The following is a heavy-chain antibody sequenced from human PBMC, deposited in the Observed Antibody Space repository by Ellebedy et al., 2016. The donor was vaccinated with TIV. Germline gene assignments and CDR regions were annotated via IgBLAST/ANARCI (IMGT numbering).Heavy chain of an antibody. Sequence: GGSLRLXXEASGFTFSSYGMYWVRQAPGKGLEWVAVISYDGNDKVYADSVKGRFTISRDNSKNTLYLQMNSLRGEDTAVYYCAKGGVPRNYWGQGTLVTVSS. CDR3: AKGGVPRNY. CDR1: GFTFSSYG. V-gene: IGHV3-30*18. D-gene: IGHD3-10*01. J-gene: IGHJ4*02. CDR2: ISYDGNDK.